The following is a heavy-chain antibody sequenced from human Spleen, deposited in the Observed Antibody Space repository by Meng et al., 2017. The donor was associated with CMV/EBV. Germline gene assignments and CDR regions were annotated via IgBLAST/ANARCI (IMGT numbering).Heavy chain of an antibody. CDR1: GFTFSSYW. Sequence: GESLKISCAASGFTFSSYWMHWVRQAPGKGLVWVSRINSDGSSTSYADSVKGRFTISRDNAKNTLYLQMNSLRAEDTAVYYCARNTPGWHYYYYGMDVWGHGTTVTVSS. CDR2: INSDGSST. D-gene: IGHD2-15*01. J-gene: IGHJ6*02. V-gene: IGHV3-74*01. CDR3: ARNTPGWHYYYYGMDV.